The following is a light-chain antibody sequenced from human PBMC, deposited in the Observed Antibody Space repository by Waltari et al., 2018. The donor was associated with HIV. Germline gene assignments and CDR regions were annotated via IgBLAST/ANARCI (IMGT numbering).Light chain of an antibody. Sequence: DIQVTQTPSSVSASVGDRVTITCRASQGLTSWLAWYQQKLGEAPKLLIYAASTLQNGVPSRFCGSGSATNFSLTISSLQPEDFATSYCQQANRYPPLTFGGGTKVEIK. J-gene: IGKJ4*01. CDR1: QGLTSW. CDR3: QQANRYPPLT. V-gene: IGKV1-12*01. CDR2: AAS.